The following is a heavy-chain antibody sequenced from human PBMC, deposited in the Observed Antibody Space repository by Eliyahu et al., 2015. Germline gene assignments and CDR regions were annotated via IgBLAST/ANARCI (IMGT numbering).Heavy chain of an antibody. J-gene: IGHJ4*02. D-gene: IGHD1-26*01. Sequence: QLQLQESGPGLVKPSETLSLXCXVSGGSISSSSYYWGWIRQPPGKGLEWIGSIYYSGSTYYNPSLKSRVTISVDTSKNQFSLKLSSVTAADTAVYYCARRTREWELLYFDYWGQGTLVTVSS. CDR2: IYYSGST. CDR3: ARRTREWELLYFDY. CDR1: GGSISSSSYY. V-gene: IGHV4-39*01.